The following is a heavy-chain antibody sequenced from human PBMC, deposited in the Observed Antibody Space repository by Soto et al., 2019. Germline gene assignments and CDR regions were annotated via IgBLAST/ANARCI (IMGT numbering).Heavy chain of an antibody. CDR1: GFTFSSYG. J-gene: IGHJ4*02. D-gene: IGHD2-2*01. Sequence: QVQLVESGGGVVQPGRSLRLSCAASGFTFSSYGMHWVRQAPGKGLEWVAVISYDGSNKYYADSVKGRFTISRDNSKNTLYLQMNSLRAEDTAVYYCAKAPYCSSISCLRQSTVTFVYWGQGTLVTVSS. CDR2: ISYDGSNK. V-gene: IGHV3-30*18. CDR3: AKAPYCSSISCLRQSTVTFVY.